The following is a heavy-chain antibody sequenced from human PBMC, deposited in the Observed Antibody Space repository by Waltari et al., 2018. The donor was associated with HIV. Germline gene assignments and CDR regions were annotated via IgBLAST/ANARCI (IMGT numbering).Heavy chain of an antibody. Sequence: EVQLLESGGGLVQTGGSLRLSCAASGFNFRNFARSWVRQAPGKGPEWVSALSGSGITASYADYVKGRFTISRDFSNNTLFLQMNNLRAEDSAVYFCAKSMRDLRPSAFDVWGQGTMVAISS. V-gene: IGHV3-23*01. J-gene: IGHJ3*01. CDR3: AKSMRDLRPSAFDV. CDR1: GFNFRNFA. D-gene: IGHD2-8*01. CDR2: LSGSGITA.